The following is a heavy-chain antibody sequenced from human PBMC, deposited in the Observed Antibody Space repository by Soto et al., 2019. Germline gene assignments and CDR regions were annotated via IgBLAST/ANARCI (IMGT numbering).Heavy chain of an antibody. D-gene: IGHD3-3*01. Sequence: ERLVQSGAEVRKPGSSVKVSCKVTGGTSTRYAINWVRQAPGQGLEWMGGIVPMFGTSKYAQKFQGRGTITADTSTNIAYMELRSLRSEDTAVYYCNRGSEYDFWSGYLWGQGTLVSVSS. V-gene: IGHV1-69*06. CDR1: GGTSTRYA. CDR3: NRGSEYDFWSGYL. CDR2: IVPMFGTS. J-gene: IGHJ4*02.